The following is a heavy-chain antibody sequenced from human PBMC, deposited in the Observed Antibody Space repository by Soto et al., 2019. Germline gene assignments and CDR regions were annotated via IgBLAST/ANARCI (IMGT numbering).Heavy chain of an antibody. CDR2: IIPIFGTA. Sequence: GASVKVSCKASGGTFSSYAISWVRQAPGQGFEWMGGIIPIFGTANYAQKFQGRVTITADESTSTAYMELSSRRSEDTAVYYCACDRFSSWPHYYYGMDVWGQGTTVTVSS. CDR1: GGTFSSYA. J-gene: IGHJ6*02. D-gene: IGHD6-13*01. CDR3: ACDRFSSWPHYYYGMDV. V-gene: IGHV1-69*13.